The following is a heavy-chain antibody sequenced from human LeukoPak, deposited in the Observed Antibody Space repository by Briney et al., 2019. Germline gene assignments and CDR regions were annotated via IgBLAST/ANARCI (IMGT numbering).Heavy chain of an antibody. CDR1: GFTSSDYW. V-gene: IGHV3-74*03. CDR3: ARSNHADDF. Sequence: GGSLRLSCAASGFTSSDYWMHWVRQVPGKGRVWVSRINTSGSSTTYADYVKGRFTISRDNAKNTLYLQMDSLRAEDTGVYYCARSNHADDFWGQGTLVTVSS. D-gene: IGHD1-14*01. CDR2: INTSGSST. J-gene: IGHJ4*02.